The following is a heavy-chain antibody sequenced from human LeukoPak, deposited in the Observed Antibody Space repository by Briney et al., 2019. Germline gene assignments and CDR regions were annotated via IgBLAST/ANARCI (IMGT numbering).Heavy chain of an antibody. CDR3: ARSGSTGDFDY. D-gene: IGHD3-10*01. CDR2: IDPSDSYT. V-gene: IGHV5-10-1*01. Sequence: GESLKISCKGSGSSFTSYWIYWVRQMPGKGLEWMGTIDPSDSYTNYSPSFQGHVTISADKSISTAYLQWSSLKASDTAMYYCARSGSTGDFDYWGQGTLVTVSS. J-gene: IGHJ4*02. CDR1: GSSFTSYW.